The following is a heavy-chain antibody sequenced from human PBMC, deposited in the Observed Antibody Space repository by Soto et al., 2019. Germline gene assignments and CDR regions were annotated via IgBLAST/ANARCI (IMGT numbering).Heavy chain of an antibody. CDR1: GFSLSTSGVG. CDR3: AHRTDYGDSPVRWYCDL. J-gene: IGHJ2*01. Sequence: QITLKESGPTLVKPTQTLTLTCTFSGFSLSTSGVGVGWIRQPPGKALEWLALIYCDDDKRYSPSLKSRLTITKDTSKNPVVLTMTNMDPVDTATYYCAHRTDYGDSPVRWYCDLWGRGTLVTVSS. CDR2: IYCDDDK. V-gene: IGHV2-5*02. D-gene: IGHD4-17*01.